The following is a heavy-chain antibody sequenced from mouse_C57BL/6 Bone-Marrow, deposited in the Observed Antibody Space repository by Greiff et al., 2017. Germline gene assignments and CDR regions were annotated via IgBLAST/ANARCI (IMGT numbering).Heavy chain of an antibody. CDR2: IYPGGGYT. CDR1: GYTFTNYW. V-gene: IGHV1-63*01. J-gene: IGHJ4*01. CDR3: ARDRGDAMDY. Sequence: QVQLQQSGAELVRPGTSVKMSCKASGYTFTNYWIGWAKQRPGHGLEWIGDIYPGGGYTNYNEKFKGKATLTADKSSSTAYMQFSSLTSEDSAIYYGARDRGDAMDYWGQGTSVTVSS.